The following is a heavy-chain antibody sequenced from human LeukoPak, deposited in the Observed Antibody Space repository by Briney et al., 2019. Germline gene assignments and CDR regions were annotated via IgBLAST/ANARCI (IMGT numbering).Heavy chain of an antibody. CDR3: ARGSYYGRYMDV. CDR1: GYTFTGYY. J-gene: IGHJ6*03. V-gene: IGHV1-2*02. Sequence: ASVKVSCKASGYTFTGYYMHWVRQAPGQGLEWMGWINPNSGGTNYAQKLQGRVTMTTDTSTSTAYMELRSLRSDDTAVYYCARGSYYGRYMDVWGKGTTVTVSS. D-gene: IGHD3-10*01. CDR2: INPNSGGT.